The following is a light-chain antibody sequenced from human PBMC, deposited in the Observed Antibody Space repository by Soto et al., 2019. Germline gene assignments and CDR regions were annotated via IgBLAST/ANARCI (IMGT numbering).Light chain of an antibody. CDR1: GSNIGSHN. CDR2: KNN. V-gene: IGLV1-47*01. Sequence: QSVLAQTPSASGTPGQRVTISCSGSGSNIGSHNVDWYQHLPGMAPKLLIYKNNQRPSGVPDRFSGSKSGASASLAISGLRSEDEADYYCATWDESLRNHVFGTGTKVTVL. J-gene: IGLJ1*01. CDR3: ATWDESLRNHV.